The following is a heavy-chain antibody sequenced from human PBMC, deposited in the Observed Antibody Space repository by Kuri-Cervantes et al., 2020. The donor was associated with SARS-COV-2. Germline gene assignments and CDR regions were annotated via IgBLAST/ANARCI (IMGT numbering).Heavy chain of an antibody. D-gene: IGHD5/OR15-5a*01. CDR2: IVPIFGTT. Sequence: SVKVSCKASGGSFTTYAIYWVRQAPGQGLEWMGGIVPIFGTTNYAQKFQGRVAITADKSTGTAYMELSSLTSEDTAIYYCARDHRGSVYHDPTDFWGQGTLVTFSS. CDR3: ARDHRGSVYHDPTDF. V-gene: IGHV1-69*06. CDR1: GGSFTTYA. J-gene: IGHJ4*02.